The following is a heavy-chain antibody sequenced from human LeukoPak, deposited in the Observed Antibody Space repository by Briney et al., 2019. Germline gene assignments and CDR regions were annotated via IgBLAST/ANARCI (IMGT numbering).Heavy chain of an antibody. CDR1: GGSISSYY. V-gene: IGHV4-59*01. J-gene: IGHJ4*02. D-gene: IGHD3-10*01. CDR3: ARETPYGSGSYPFDY. Sequence: SETLSLTCTVSGGSISSYYWNWIRQPPGKGLEWIGYIYNSGSTNNNPSLKSRVTISVDTSKKQFSLKLSSVTAADTAVYYCARETPYGSGSYPFDYWGQGILVTVSS. CDR2: IYNSGST.